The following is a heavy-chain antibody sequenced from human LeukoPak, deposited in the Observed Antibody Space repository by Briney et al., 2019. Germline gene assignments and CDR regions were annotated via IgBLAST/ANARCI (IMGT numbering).Heavy chain of an antibody. CDR3: ARTTSLTASGYDY. D-gene: IGHD4-17*01. Sequence: ASVKVSCKTSGYTFISYHINWVRQATGQGVEWMGWMNPYSGDRGYAQKFQGSVSITSDTSISTAYLELSSLRSDDTAVYFCARTTSLTASGYDYWGQGTLVTVSS. CDR1: GYTFISYH. CDR2: MNPYSGDR. V-gene: IGHV1-8*03. J-gene: IGHJ4*02.